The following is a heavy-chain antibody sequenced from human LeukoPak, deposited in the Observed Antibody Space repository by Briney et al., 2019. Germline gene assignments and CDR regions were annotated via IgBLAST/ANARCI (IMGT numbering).Heavy chain of an antibody. CDR2: IYYSGNT. D-gene: IGHD3-9*01. CDR1: GGSISSYY. Sequence: SETLSLTCTVSGGSISSYYWSWIRQPPGKGLEWIGYIYYSGNTNYNPSLKSRVTISVDTSKSQFSLKLSSVTAADTAVYYCARSGALTGYLYWGQGTLVTVSS. V-gene: IGHV4-59*01. CDR3: ARSGALTGYLY. J-gene: IGHJ4*02.